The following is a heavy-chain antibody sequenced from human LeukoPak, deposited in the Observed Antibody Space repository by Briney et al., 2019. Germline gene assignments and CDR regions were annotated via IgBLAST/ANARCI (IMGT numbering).Heavy chain of an antibody. CDR2: IYYSGRT. D-gene: IGHD2-15*01. Sequence: SETLSLTCTVSGGSISSSSYYWGWIRQPPGKGLEWIGSIYYSGRTYYNPSLKSRVTISGDTSKNQYSLKVSSVTAADTAVYYCATYPIGYCSGGGCGYRGQGTLVTVSS. V-gene: IGHV4-39*01. CDR3: ATYPIGYCSGGGCGY. CDR1: GGSISSSSYY. J-gene: IGHJ4*02.